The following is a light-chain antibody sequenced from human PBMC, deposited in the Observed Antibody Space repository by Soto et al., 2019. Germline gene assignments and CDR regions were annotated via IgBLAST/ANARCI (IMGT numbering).Light chain of an antibody. V-gene: IGKV3D-7*01. CDR2: GAS. CDR1: QSVSSSY. Sequence: EIVLTQSPATLSLSPGDGATLSCSASQSVSSSYLSWYQQKPGQAPRLLIYGASTRATGIPARFSGSGSGTDFTLTISSLQPDDFATYFCQQYNFYPWTFGQGTKVDIK. CDR3: QQYNFYPWT. J-gene: IGKJ1*01.